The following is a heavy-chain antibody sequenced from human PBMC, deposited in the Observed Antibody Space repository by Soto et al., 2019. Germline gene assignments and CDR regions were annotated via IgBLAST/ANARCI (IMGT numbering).Heavy chain of an antibody. D-gene: IGHD5-12*01. J-gene: IGHJ5*02. CDR2: IIPILVKT. V-gene: IGHV1-69*15. Sequence: QVHLVQSGAEVKKPGSSVNVSCKASGGTFSNYAITWVRQAPGQGLEWVGRIIPILVKTNVAKKFQGRVTITADESTTTAYMELSGLRSDDTAVYYCAKDGGADGYFGNWLDPWGQGTLVTVSS. CDR1: GGTFSNYA. CDR3: AKDGGADGYFGNWLDP.